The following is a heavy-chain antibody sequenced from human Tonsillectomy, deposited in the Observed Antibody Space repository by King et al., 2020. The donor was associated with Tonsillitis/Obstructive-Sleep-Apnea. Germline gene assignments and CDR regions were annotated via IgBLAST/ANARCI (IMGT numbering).Heavy chain of an antibody. D-gene: IGHD4-17*01. CDR1: GGSFSGYY. CDR2: INHSGST. Sequence: VQLQQWGAGLLKPSATLSLTCAVYGGSFSGYYWSWIRQPPGKGLEWIGEINHSGSTNYNPSLRSRVTISVDTSKNQFSLKLSSVTAADTAVYYCTRGLDDYGENIPYGMDVWGQGTTVTVSS. J-gene: IGHJ6*02. V-gene: IGHV4-34*01. CDR3: TRGLDDYGENIPYGMDV.